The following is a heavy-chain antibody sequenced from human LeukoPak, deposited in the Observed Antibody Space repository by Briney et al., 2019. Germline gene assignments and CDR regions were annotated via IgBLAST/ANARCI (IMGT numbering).Heavy chain of an antibody. CDR1: GYAFTSYD. J-gene: IGHJ5*02. D-gene: IGHD2-2*01. CDR2: MNPNSGNT. V-gene: IGHV1-8*01. CDR3: ARGPAKRYCSSTSCYSGWFDP. Sequence: GASVKVSCKASGYAFTSYDINWVRQATGQGLEWMGWMNPNSGNTGYAQKFQGRVTMTRNTSISTAYMELSSLRSEDTAVYYCARGPAKRYCSSTSCYSGWFDPWGQGTLVTVSS.